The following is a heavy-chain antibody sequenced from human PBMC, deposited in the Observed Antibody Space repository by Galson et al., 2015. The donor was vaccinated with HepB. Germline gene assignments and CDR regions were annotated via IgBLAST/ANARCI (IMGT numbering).Heavy chain of an antibody. CDR2: ISSSSSYI. V-gene: IGHV3-21*01. Sequence: SLRLSCAASGFTFSSYSMNWARQAPGKGLEWVSSISSSSSYIYYADSVKGRFTISRDNAKNSLYLQMNSLRAEDTAVYYCARDYGAMDDDYWGQGTLVTVSS. CDR3: ARDYGAMDDDY. CDR1: GFTFSSYS. D-gene: IGHD4-17*01. J-gene: IGHJ4*02.